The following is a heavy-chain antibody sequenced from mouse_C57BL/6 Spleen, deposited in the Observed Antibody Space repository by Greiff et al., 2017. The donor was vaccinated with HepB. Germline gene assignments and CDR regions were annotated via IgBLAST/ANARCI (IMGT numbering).Heavy chain of an antibody. Sequence: EVKVVESGGGLVQSGRSLRLSCATSGFTFSDFYMEWVRQAPGKGLEWIAASRNKANDYTTEYSASVKGRFIVSRDTSQSILYLQMNALRAEDTAIYYCARGFYAMDYWGQGTSVTVSS. J-gene: IGHJ4*01. V-gene: IGHV7-1*01. CDR2: SRNKANDYTT. CDR1: GFTFSDFY. CDR3: ARGFYAMDY.